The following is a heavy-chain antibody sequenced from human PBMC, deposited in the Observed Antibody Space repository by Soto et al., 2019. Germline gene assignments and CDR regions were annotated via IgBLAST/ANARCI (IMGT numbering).Heavy chain of an antibody. D-gene: IGHD3-3*01. Sequence: SETLSLTCTVSDGSISTYYLSWIRQPAGKELEWIWHVFTSGTTNYTPSLKSRVSMSLDTAKNQSSLKLRSVIAADTAVYYCARDNSGFWGDYFDSWGQGKLVTVSS. J-gene: IGHJ4*02. CDR2: VFTSGTT. CDR3: ARDNSGFWGDYFDS. V-gene: IGHV4-4*07. CDR1: DGSISTYY.